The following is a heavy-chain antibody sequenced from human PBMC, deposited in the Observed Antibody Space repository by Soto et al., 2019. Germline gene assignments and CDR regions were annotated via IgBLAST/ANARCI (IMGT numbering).Heavy chain of an antibody. CDR1: GYTFSGYF. CDR2: MNPNSGGT. D-gene: IGHD6-13*01. V-gene: IGHV1-2*02. CDR3: ARGYYSSSWRVFEY. Sequence: QVQLVQSGADVKKPGASVKVSCKTSGYTFSGYFMHWLRQAPGQGLEWMGWMNPNSGGTDYAQNLQGSVSMTWDTSISTAYMELSRLRSDDTAIYYCARGYYSSSWRVFEYWGQGTLVTVSS. J-gene: IGHJ4*02.